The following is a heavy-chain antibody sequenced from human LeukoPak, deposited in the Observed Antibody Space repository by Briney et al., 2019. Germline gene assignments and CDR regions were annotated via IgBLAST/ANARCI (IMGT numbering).Heavy chain of an antibody. V-gene: IGHV4-59*08. CDR1: GGSISSYC. D-gene: IGHD1-26*01. CDR2: IYYSGST. J-gene: IGHJ4*02. Sequence: PSETLSLTCTVSGGSISSYCWSWIRQPPGKGLEWIGDIYYSGSTNYNPSLKSRVTISVDTSKNRFSLRLSSVTAADTAVYYSARLASGSYGPLTPFDYWGQGTLVTVSS. CDR3: ARLASGSYGPLTPFDY.